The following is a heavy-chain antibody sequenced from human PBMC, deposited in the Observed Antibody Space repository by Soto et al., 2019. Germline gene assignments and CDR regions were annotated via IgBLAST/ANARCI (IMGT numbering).Heavy chain of an antibody. J-gene: IGHJ4*02. Sequence: QVQLVQSGAEVKRPGSSVKVSCKASGDTFNFYSINWVRQAPGLGLEWMGRVNPIVSMSNYAQKFQGRVTMTADKPTSTAYMELSNMRSEDTAIYYGASSYGSGYRAFDYWGQGALVTVSS. D-gene: IGHD3-10*01. CDR3: ASSYGSGYRAFDY. CDR1: GDTFNFYS. V-gene: IGHV1-69*02. CDR2: VNPIVSMS.